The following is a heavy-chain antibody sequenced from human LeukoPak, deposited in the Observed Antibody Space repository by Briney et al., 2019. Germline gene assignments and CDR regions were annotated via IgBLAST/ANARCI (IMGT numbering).Heavy chain of an antibody. CDR1: GGSISINGYY. D-gene: IGHD6-13*01. J-gene: IGHJ4*02. V-gene: IGHV4-39*01. CDR3: ARRLATAGDV. Sequence: SETLSLTCTVSGGSISINGYYWGWIRQPPGKGLEWIRSIHYSGSTYYNPSLKSRVTISADTSKNQFSLQLSSVTAADTAFYYCARRLATAGDVWGQGTLVTVSS. CDR2: IHYSGST.